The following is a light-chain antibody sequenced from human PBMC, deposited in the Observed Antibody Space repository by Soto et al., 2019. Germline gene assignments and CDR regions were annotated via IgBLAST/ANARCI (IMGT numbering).Light chain of an antibody. CDR3: QSYDSSRGVRGV. CDR1: GSNLGAGYD. CDR2: ANS. J-gene: IGLJ3*02. Sequence: QSVLTQPPSVSGAPGQRVTISCTGSGSNLGAGYDVHWYQQLPGTAPKLLIYANSNRPSGVPDRFSGSKSGTSASLAITGLQVEDEGDYYCQSYDSSRGVRGVFGGGTKLTVL. V-gene: IGLV1-40*01.